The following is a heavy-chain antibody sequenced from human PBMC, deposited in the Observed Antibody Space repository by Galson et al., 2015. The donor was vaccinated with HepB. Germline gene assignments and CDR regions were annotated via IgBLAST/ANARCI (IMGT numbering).Heavy chain of an antibody. J-gene: IGHJ4*02. V-gene: IGHV3-48*04. CDR2: ISSGSSTI. CDR1: GLTFSAYS. D-gene: IGHD2-2*01. CDR3: TRHALRSYSSTNCFFDY. Sequence: SLRLSCAASGLTFSAYSMNWVRQAPGKGLEWVSYISSGSSTIYYADSVKGRFTISRDNAKNSLFLQMNSLRVEDTAVYYCTRHALRSYSSTNCFFDYWGQGTLVTVSS.